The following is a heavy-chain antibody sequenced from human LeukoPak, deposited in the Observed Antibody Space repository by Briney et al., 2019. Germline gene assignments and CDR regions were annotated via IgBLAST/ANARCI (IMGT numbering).Heavy chain of an antibody. CDR1: GFTVSSNY. D-gene: IGHD6-19*01. V-gene: IGHV3-53*01. Sequence: LAGGSLRLSCAASGFTVSSNYMSWVREAPGKGLEWVSVIYSGGSTYYADSVKGRFTISRDNSKNTLYLQMNSLRAEDTAVYYCAKYRGSAWCFDYWGRGTLVTVSS. CDR2: IYSGGST. J-gene: IGHJ4*02. CDR3: AKYRGSAWCFDY.